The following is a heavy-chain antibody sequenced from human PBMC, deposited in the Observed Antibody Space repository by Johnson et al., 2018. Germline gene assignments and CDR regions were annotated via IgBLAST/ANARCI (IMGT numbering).Heavy chain of an antibody. CDR3: ASDATKKSGSGYGMDV. D-gene: IGHD3-10*01. J-gene: IGHJ6*02. V-gene: IGHV3-74*02. Sequence: VQLVESGGGLVQPGGSLRLSCAASGFTFSDYRIHWVRQAPGKGLVWVSRSYTDGSSATYADYGKGRFTISRDNAKYTGYLQMNSGRAEDTAVYYCASDATKKSGSGYGMDVWGQGATVTVSS. CDR1: GFTFSDYR. CDR2: SYTDGSSA.